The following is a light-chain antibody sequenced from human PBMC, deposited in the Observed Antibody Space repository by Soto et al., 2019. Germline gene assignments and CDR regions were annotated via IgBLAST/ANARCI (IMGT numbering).Light chain of an antibody. J-gene: IGLJ3*02. CDR3: SSYAGSNKGV. Sequence: QSVLTQPPSASGSLGQSVTISCTGTSSDVGGYKYVSWYQQHPGKAPKLIIYEVTQRPSGVPDRFSGSKSGNTASLTVSGLQAEDEADYYCSSYAGSNKGVFGGGTKLTVL. CDR1: SSDVGGYKY. CDR2: EVT. V-gene: IGLV2-8*01.